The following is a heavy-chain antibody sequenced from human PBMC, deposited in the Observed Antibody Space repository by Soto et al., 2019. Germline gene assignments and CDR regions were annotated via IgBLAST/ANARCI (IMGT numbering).Heavy chain of an antibody. J-gene: IGHJ4*02. CDR3: ARGHSSSWYYWFPFDY. D-gene: IGHD6-13*01. V-gene: IGHV3-33*01. CDR2: IWYDGSNK. CDR1: GFTFSSYG. Sequence: GGSLRLSCTASGFTFSSYGMHWVRQAPGKGLEWVAVIWYDGSNKYYADSVKGRFTISRDNSKNTLYLQMNSLRAEDTALYYCARGHSSSWYYWFPFDYWGQGTLVTVSS.